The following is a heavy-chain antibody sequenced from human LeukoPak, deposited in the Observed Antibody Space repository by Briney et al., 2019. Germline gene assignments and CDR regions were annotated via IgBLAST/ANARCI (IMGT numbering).Heavy chain of an antibody. CDR2: INHVGST. CDR3: TXXXYXSHXSXYHXYYFDY. Sequence: PSETLSLTCAVYGGSFSANYWSWIRQAPGKGLEWIAEINHVGSTNYNPSLKSRVTISVDASKNHVSLNLSSVTAADTAVYYCTXXXYXSHXSXYHXYYFDYXGQGTLVTVSS. D-gene: IGHD3-22*01. CDR1: GGSFSANY. V-gene: IGHV4-34*01. J-gene: IGHJ4*02.